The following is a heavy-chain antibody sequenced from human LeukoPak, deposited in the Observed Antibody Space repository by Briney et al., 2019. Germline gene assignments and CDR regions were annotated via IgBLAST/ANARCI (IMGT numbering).Heavy chain of an antibody. CDR3: ASPPYGSGSHPTDY. D-gene: IGHD3-10*01. J-gene: IGHJ4*02. CDR2: ISYDGSNK. V-gene: IGHV3-30*19. CDR1: GFTFSSCG. Sequence: GGSQRLSCAASGFTFSSCGMHWVRQAPGKGLEWVAVISYDGSNKYYADSVKGRFTISRDNSKNTLYLQMNSLRAEDTAVYYCASPPYGSGSHPTDYWGQGTLVTVSS.